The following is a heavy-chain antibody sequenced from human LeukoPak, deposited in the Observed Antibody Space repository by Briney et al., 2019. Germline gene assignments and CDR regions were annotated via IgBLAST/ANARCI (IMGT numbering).Heavy chain of an antibody. D-gene: IGHD4-17*01. CDR2: IDPDDSNT. CDR1: GYSFTSYW. CDR3: AKVDGDYVIWY. J-gene: IGHJ4*02. V-gene: IGHV5-51*01. Sequence: GESLKISCKGSGYSFTSYWIGWVRQMPGKGLEWMGIIDPDDSNTRYSPSFQGQVTISVDKSITTAYLQWSSLKASDTAMYYCAKVDGDYVIWYWGQGTLVTVSS.